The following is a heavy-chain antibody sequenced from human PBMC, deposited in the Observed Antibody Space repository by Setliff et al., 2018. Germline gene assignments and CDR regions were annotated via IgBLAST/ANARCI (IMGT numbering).Heavy chain of an antibody. CDR3: ARDGGEY. D-gene: IGHD3-16*01. J-gene: IGHJ4*02. CDR1: GFTFHGHG. V-gene: IGHV3-20*04. CDR2: INWDGRST. Sequence: GGSLRLSCAASGFTFHGHGMNWVRQAPGKGLEWVSTINWDGRSTGYTDSVKGRFTISRDNAKNFLYLQMNSLRAEDTAVYYCARDGGEYWGQGTLVTVSS.